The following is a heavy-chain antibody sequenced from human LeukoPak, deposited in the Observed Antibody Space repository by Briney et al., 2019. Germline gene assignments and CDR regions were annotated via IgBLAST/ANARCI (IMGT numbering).Heavy chain of an antibody. Sequence: ASVKVSCKASGYTFTGYYMHWVRQAPGQGLEWMGWINPNSGGTNYAQKFQGRVTMTRDTSISTAYMELSRLRSDDTAVYYRARADSGSYYVWFDPWGQGTLVTVSS. J-gene: IGHJ5*02. CDR1: GYTFTGYY. CDR3: ARADSGSYYVWFDP. D-gene: IGHD1-26*01. CDR2: INPNSGGT. V-gene: IGHV1-2*02.